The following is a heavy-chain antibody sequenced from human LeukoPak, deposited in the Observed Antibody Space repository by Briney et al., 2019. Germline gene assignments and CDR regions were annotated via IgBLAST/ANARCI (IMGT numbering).Heavy chain of an antibody. CDR2: INSNTGGT. CDR3: ARDDSSSSANAFDI. CDR1: VYTFTGYH. J-gene: IGHJ3*02. Sequence: ASVNVSFRASVYTFTGYHVNWVRQAPGQGVELMGWINSNTGGTNYAQEFQGRVTMTRDTSISTAYMDLSSLRSDDTAVYYCARDDSSSSANAFDIWGQGTMVSVSS. D-gene: IGHD6-6*01. V-gene: IGHV1-2*02.